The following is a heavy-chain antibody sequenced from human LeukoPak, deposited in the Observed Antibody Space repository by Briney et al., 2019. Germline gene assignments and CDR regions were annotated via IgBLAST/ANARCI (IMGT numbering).Heavy chain of an antibody. CDR1: GFTFSSYA. CDR3: ARVIPNSFFDY. CDR2: IYSGGST. D-gene: IGHD3-16*02. V-gene: IGHV3-66*01. J-gene: IGHJ4*02. Sequence: PGGSLRLSCAASGFTFSSYAMSWVRQAPGKGLEWVSVIYSGGSTYYADSVKGRFTISRDNSKNTLYLQMNSLRAEDTAVYYCARVIPNSFFDYWGQGTLVTVSS.